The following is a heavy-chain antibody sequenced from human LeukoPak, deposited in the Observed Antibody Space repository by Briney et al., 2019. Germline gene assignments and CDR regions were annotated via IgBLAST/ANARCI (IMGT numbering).Heavy chain of an antibody. D-gene: IGHD7-27*01. CDR1: GFTVSSNH. CDR3: ARDGENHYYDY. Sequence: PGGSLRLSCAASGFTVSSNHNHMSWVRQAPGKGLEWVSVICSGGTIFYADSVKGRFTISRDNSKNTVYLEMNSLRAEDTAVYYCARDGENHYYDYWGQGTLVTVSS. V-gene: IGHV3-66*01. J-gene: IGHJ4*02. CDR2: ICSGGTI.